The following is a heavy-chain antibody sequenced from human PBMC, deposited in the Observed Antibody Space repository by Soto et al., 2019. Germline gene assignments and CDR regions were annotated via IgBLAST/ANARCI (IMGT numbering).Heavy chain of an antibody. CDR1: GFSFSAYD. CDR2: ICDSSRCI. J-gene: IGHJ4*02. Sequence: EVQLVESGGGLVKPGGSLRLSCAASGFSFSAYDMDWVRQAPGKGLEWVLSICDSSRCIYSANSVKGRFTISRDDARKSLYLQMNSLKVEDAAVYYYVGSIGGLARDFWGQGTLVTVSS. CDR3: VGSIGGLARDF. V-gene: IGHV3-21*02. D-gene: IGHD1-26*01.